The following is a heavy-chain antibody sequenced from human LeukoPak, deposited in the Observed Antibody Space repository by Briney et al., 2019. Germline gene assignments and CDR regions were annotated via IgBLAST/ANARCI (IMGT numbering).Heavy chain of an antibody. D-gene: IGHD6-25*01. J-gene: IGHJ3*02. Sequence: AGGSLRLSCTASGFTFGEYAMSWVRQAPGKGLEWVGFIRSKTYGGTTEYAASMKGRFPISRDDSKSIAYLKMTSLKTEERAVYYCPRDRAAFHAFDIWGPGTMVTVSS. CDR2: IRSKTYGGTT. CDR1: GFTFGEYA. CDR3: PRDRAAFHAFDI. V-gene: IGHV3-49*04.